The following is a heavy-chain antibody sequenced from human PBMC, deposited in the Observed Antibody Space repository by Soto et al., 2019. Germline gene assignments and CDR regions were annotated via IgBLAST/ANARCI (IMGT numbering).Heavy chain of an antibody. CDR3: ARDRSIAGRNYHYGMDV. CDR1: GFTFSSYA. D-gene: IGHD6-6*01. V-gene: IGHV3-23*01. J-gene: IGHJ6*02. CDR2: IGDSGDRT. Sequence: PGGSLRLSCAASGFTFSSYAMSWVRQASDKGLEWVSTIGDSGDRTYYADSVKGRFIISRDNSKDTLYLQMNRVRVEDTAVYYCARDRSIAGRNYHYGMDVWGQGTTVTVSS.